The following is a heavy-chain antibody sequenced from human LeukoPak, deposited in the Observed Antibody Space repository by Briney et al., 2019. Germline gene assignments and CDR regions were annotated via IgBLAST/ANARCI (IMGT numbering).Heavy chain of an antibody. Sequence: SETLSLTCTVSGGSISSYFWSWIRQPPGKGLEWIGYIYHSGSTNYTPSLKSRLTISVDTSKNQFSLKLNSVTAADTAVYYCARHADTALVNRHFDYWGQGTLVTVSS. CDR1: GGSISSYF. CDR2: IYHSGST. CDR3: ARHADTALVNRHFDY. D-gene: IGHD5-18*01. V-gene: IGHV4-59*08. J-gene: IGHJ4*02.